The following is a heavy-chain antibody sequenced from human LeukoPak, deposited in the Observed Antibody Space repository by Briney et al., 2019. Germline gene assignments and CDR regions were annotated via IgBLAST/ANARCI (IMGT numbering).Heavy chain of an antibody. V-gene: IGHV1-69*05. CDR2: IIPIFGTA. D-gene: IGHD6-13*01. Sequence: VASVKVSCKASGGTFSSYAISWVRQAPGQGLEWMGGIIPIFGTANYAQKLQGRVTMTTDTSTSTAYMELRSLRSDDTAVYYCARGRIAAAGTIYYFDYWGQGTLVTVSS. J-gene: IGHJ4*02. CDR1: GGTFSSYA. CDR3: ARGRIAAAGTIYYFDY.